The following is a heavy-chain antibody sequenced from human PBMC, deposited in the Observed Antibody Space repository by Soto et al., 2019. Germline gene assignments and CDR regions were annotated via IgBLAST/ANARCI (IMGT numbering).Heavy chain of an antibody. J-gene: IGHJ6*02. CDR2: IYYSGST. CDR3: ARFCSSTSCYWVGKSIASTHV. CDR1: GGSISSGGYY. D-gene: IGHD2-2*01. V-gene: IGHV4-31*03. Sequence: SETLSLTCTVSGGSISSGGYYWSWIRQHPGKGLEWIGYIYYSGSTYYNPSLKSRVTISVDTSKNQFSLKLSSVTAADTAVYYCARFCSSTSCYWVGKSIASTHVWGQGTTGTVSS.